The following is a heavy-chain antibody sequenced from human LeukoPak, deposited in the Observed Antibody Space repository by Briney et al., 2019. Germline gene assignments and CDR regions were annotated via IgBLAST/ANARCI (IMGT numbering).Heavy chain of an antibody. CDR2: IYHSGST. CDR3: ARHGYCSGGSCYSAYYYYLDV. V-gene: IGHV4-39*01. D-gene: IGHD2-15*01. Sequence: PSETLSLTCTVSGGSISNSNYFWGWIRQPPGKGLEWIGSIYHSGSTYCNPSLKSRVTISVDTSKNQFSLKLTSVTAADTTMYYCARHGYCSGGSCYSAYYYYLDVWGKGTTVTVS. CDR1: GGSISNSNYF. J-gene: IGHJ6*03.